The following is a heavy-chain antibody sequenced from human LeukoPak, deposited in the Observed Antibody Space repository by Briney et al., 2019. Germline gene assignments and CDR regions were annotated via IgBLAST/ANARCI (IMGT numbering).Heavy chain of an antibody. CDR2: IIPIFGTA. J-gene: IGHJ2*01. V-gene: IGHV1-69*05. CDR3: ARFDLTPYYYGSGSHRWYFDL. CDR1: GGTFSSCA. D-gene: IGHD3-10*01. Sequence: GSSVKVSCKASGGTFSSCAISWVRQAPGQGLEWMGGIIPIFGTANYAQKFQGRVTITTDESTSTAYMELSSLRSEDTAVYYCARFDLTPYYYGSGSHRWYFDLWGRGTLVTVSP.